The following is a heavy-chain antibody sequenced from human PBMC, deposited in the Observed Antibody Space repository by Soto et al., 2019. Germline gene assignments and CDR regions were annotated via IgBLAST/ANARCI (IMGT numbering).Heavy chain of an antibody. CDR2: ISYDGSNN. V-gene: IGHV3-30-3*01. Sequence: QVQLVESGGGVVQPGRSLRLSCAASGFTFSSYAMHWVRQAQGKGLEWVAVISYDGSNNDYPDSVKGRFTISRDNSKHTLYLQMNSLRAEDTAVYSCARGIAGASGWLDVWGQGTTVTVSS. D-gene: IGHD6-13*01. CDR3: ARGIAGASGWLDV. CDR1: GFTFSSYA. J-gene: IGHJ6*02.